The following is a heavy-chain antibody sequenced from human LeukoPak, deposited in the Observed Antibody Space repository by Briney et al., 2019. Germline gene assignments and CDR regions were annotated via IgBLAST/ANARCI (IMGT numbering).Heavy chain of an antibody. D-gene: IGHD1-26*01. CDR2: INPNSGGT. CDR1: GGTFSNYA. Sequence: ASVKVSCKASGGTFSNYAISWVRQAPGQGLEWMGWINPNSGGTNYAQNFQGRVTMTRDTSIRTAYMELSRLRSDDTAVYYCARVFGRQLPDYWGQGTLATVSS. J-gene: IGHJ4*02. CDR3: ARVFGRQLPDY. V-gene: IGHV1-2*02.